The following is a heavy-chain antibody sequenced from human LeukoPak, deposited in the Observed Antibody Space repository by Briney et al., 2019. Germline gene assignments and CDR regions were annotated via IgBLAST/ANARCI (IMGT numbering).Heavy chain of an antibody. D-gene: IGHD5-18*01. CDR2: IIPIFGTA. V-gene: IGHV1-69*13. CDR3: AYSSVGGVFDY. J-gene: IGHJ4*02. Sequence: SVKVSCKASGGTFSSYAISWVRQAPGQGLEWMGGIIPIFGTANYAQQFQGRVTITADESTSTAYMELSSLRAEDTAVYYCAYSSVGGVFDYWGQGTLVTVSA. CDR1: GGTFSSYA.